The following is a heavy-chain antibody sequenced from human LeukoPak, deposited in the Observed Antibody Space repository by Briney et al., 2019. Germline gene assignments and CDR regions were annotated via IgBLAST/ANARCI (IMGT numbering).Heavy chain of an antibody. V-gene: IGHV4-31*03. CDR2: ISHSGVT. J-gene: IGHJ4*02. D-gene: IGHD3-16*01. CDR3: ARGRDYIWGMSGY. Sequence: PSQTLSLTCTVSGGSISSGGYYWSWIRQHPGKGLEWIGEISHSGVTNYNPSFKTRVTLSRDTSNKQVSLIMTFVTAADTAMYFCARGRDYIWGMSGYWSQGTQVTVSS. CDR1: GGSISSGGYY.